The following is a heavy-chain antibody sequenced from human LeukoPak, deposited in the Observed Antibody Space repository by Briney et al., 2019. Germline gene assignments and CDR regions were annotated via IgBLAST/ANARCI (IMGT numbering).Heavy chain of an antibody. CDR1: GDSISNYY. CDR3: ARVSLVRGAPDYYFDY. J-gene: IGHJ4*02. Sequence: TPSETLSLTCTVSGDSISNYYWSWIRQPAGKGLEWIGRIYTSGSTNYNPSLKSRVTMSVDTSKIQFSLKLSSVTAADTAVYYCARVSLVRGAPDYYFDYWGQGTLVTVSS. V-gene: IGHV4-4*07. D-gene: IGHD3-10*01. CDR2: IYTSGST.